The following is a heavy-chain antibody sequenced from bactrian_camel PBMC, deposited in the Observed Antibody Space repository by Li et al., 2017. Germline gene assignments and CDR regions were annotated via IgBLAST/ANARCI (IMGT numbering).Heavy chain of an antibody. CDR1: GKYTMGSMC. V-gene: IGHV3S63*01. D-gene: IGHD3*01. J-gene: IGHJ4*01. Sequence: VQLVESGGGSVQAGGSLRVPCRVLGKYTMGSMCMGWSRQTRDVEREGVAYIDSDGCTFYADSVKGRFTISKDNAKNILYLQMDSLQPEDTAMYYCTKDRSYGTRSWVQSTRGQGTQVTVS. CDR2: IDSDGCT. CDR3: TKDRSYGTRSWVQST.